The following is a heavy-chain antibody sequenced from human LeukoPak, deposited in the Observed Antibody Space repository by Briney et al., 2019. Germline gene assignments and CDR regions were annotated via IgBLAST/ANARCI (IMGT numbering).Heavy chain of an antibody. V-gene: IGHV3-23*01. CDR2: TVGGGDGT. D-gene: IGHD4-11*01. J-gene: IGHJ6*02. CDR1: GFTFSSTS. Sequence: GGSLRLSCAASGFTFSSTSMSWVRQAPGKGLEWVAVTVGGGDGTYYADSVKGRFTISRDNSKNTLYLQMNSLRAEDTAVYYCAKDVDDYSNSEWMGALYYYYGMDVWGQGTTVTVSS. CDR3: AKDVDDYSNSEWMGALYYYYGMDV.